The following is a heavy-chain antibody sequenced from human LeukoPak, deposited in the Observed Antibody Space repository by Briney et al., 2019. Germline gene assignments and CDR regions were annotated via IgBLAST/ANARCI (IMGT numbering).Heavy chain of an antibody. Sequence: GGSLRLSCAASGFIFSDHYMDWVRQAPGKGLEWVGRSRNKANSYTTEYAASVKGRFAISRDDSKNGLHLEMNSLKIEDTAVYYCAKVKGGITVAPDYWGQGTLVTVSS. CDR3: AKVKGGITVAPDY. J-gene: IGHJ4*02. CDR1: GFIFSDHY. CDR2: SRNKANSYTT. V-gene: IGHV3-72*01. D-gene: IGHD6-19*01.